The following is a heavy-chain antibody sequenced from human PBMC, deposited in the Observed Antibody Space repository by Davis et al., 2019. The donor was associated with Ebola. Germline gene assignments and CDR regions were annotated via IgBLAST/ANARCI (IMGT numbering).Heavy chain of an antibody. V-gene: IGHV1-2*02. D-gene: IGHD3-3*01. J-gene: IGHJ4*02. CDR1: GYTFTAYY. CDR2: INPNSGGT. Sequence: ASVKVSCKASGYTFTAYYMHWVRQAPGQGLEWMGWINPNSGGTNYAQKFQGRVTMTRDTSISTAYMELSRLRSDDTAVYYCARGVRLRFLEWLLALSFDYWGQGTLVTVSS. CDR3: ARGVRLRFLEWLLALSFDY.